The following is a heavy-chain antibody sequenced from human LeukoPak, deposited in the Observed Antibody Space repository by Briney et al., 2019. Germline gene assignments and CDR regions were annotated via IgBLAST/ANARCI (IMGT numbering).Heavy chain of an antibody. CDR1: GGSISSYY. Sequence: SETLSLTYTVSGGSISSYYWSWIRQPPGKGLEWIGYIYYSGSTNYNPSLKSRVTISVDTSKNQFSLKLSSVTAADTAVYYCASSYSSSWWDAFDIWGQGTMVTVSS. J-gene: IGHJ3*02. V-gene: IGHV4-59*12. CDR3: ASSYSSSWWDAFDI. CDR2: IYYSGST. D-gene: IGHD6-13*01.